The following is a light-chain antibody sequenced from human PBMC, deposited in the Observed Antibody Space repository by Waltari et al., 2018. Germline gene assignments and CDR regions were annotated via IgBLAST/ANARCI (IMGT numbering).Light chain of an antibody. CDR3: QQYDHMPIT. CDR1: KAIAKY. V-gene: IGKV1-33*01. Sequence: DTQMTQSPPSLSASVGDRVTLTCQAGKAIAKYLGWYQKKPGKAPKLLIFDASTLATGVPSRFSGRGSGTDFTLIITGLQPEDVATYYCQQYDHMPITFGQGTRAEIE. J-gene: IGKJ5*01. CDR2: DAS.